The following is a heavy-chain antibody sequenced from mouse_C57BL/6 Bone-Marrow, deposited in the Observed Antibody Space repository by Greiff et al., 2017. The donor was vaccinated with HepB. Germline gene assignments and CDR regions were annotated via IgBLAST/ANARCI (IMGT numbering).Heavy chain of an antibody. CDR3: TTTYYYGSSYDY. Sequence: EVKLQQSGAELVRPGASVKLSCTASGFNIKDDYMHWVKQRPEQGLEWIGWIDPENGDTEYASKFQGKATITADTSSNTAYLQLSSLTSEDTAVYYCTTTYYYGSSYDYWGQGTTLTVSS. V-gene: IGHV14-4*01. CDR2: IDPENGDT. J-gene: IGHJ2*01. D-gene: IGHD1-1*01. CDR1: GFNIKDDY.